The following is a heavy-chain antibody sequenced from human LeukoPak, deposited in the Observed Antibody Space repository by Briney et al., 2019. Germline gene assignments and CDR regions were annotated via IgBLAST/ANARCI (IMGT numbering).Heavy chain of an antibody. D-gene: IGHD3-9*01. CDR2: ISSSGSTI. Sequence: GGSLRLSCAASGFTFSDYYMSWIRQAPGKGLEWVSYISSSGSTIYYADSVKGRFTISRDNAKNSLYLQMNSLRAEDTAVYYCARDPVYYDILTGYYIGVPYWGQGTLVTVSS. J-gene: IGHJ4*02. V-gene: IGHV3-11*04. CDR3: ARDPVYYDILTGYYIGVPY. CDR1: GFTFSDYY.